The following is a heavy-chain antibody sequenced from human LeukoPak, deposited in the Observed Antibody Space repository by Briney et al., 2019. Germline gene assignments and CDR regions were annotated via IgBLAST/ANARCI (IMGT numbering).Heavy chain of an antibody. CDR1: GFTFSSYA. V-gene: IGHV3-23*01. CDR2: ISGSGGST. CDR3: AKAKSMVQPEYFDY. J-gene: IGHJ4*02. Sequence: GGSLRLSCAASGFTFSSYAMSWVRQAPGKVLKWVSAISGSGGSTYYADSVKGRFTISRDNSKNTLYLQMNSLRAEDTAVYYCAKAKSMVQPEYFDYWGQGTLVTVSS. D-gene: IGHD3-10*01.